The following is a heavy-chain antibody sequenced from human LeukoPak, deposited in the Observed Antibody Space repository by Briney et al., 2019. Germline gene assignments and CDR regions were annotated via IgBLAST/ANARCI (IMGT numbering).Heavy chain of an antibody. V-gene: IGHV1-69*05. Sequence: SVKVSCKASGGTFISYAISWVRQAPGQGLEWIGRIIPIFGTANYAQKFQGRVTITTDESTSTAYMELSSLRSEDTAVYYCAVRLAVATSPFDYWGQGTLVTVSS. CDR3: AVRLAVATSPFDY. D-gene: IGHD6-19*01. CDR2: IIPIFGTA. J-gene: IGHJ4*02. CDR1: GGTFISYA.